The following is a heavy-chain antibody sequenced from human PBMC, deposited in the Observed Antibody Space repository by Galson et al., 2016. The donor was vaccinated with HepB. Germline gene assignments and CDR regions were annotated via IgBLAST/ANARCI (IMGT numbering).Heavy chain of an antibody. CDR1: GGSLNSYNW. J-gene: IGHJ5*02. CDR3: APLGYCTAGTCYTVS. D-gene: IGHD2-8*02. V-gene: IGHV4-4*02. CDR2: VYHSGTT. Sequence: LSLTCAVSGGSLNSYNWWSWVRQSPEKGLELIGEVYHSGTTSYNPSLKSRATTSMDKPKNQFSLKLTSVTAADTAVYYCAPLGYCTAGTCYTVSWGQGTLVTVGS.